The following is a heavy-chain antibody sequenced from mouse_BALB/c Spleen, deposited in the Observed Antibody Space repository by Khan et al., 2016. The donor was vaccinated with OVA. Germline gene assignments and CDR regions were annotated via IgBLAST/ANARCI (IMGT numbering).Heavy chain of an antibody. CDR1: GFSLNNYS. Sequence: QIQLVQSGPGLVQPSQSLSITCTVSGFSLNNYSVHWVRQSPGKGLEWLGVIWSAGSTDYNAAFISRLTISKDNSRSQVFFKMNSLQPNDTTIYYWARRGYDYGRGALFAYWGQGTLVTVSA. CDR3: ARRGYDYGRGALFAY. D-gene: IGHD2-4*01. CDR2: IWSAGST. V-gene: IGHV2-2*02. J-gene: IGHJ3*01.